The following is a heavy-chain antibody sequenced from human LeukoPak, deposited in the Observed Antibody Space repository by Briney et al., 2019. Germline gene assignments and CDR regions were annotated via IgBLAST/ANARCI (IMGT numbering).Heavy chain of an antibody. V-gene: IGHV4-30-4*01. Sequence: SQTLSLTCTVPGGSISSGDYYWSWIRQPPGKGLEWIGYIYYSGITYYNPSLKSRVTISVDTSKNQFSLKLSSVTAADTAVYYCARGMTAIWGAFDIWGQGTMVTVSS. CDR3: ARGMTAIWGAFDI. CDR2: IYYSGIT. D-gene: IGHD2-21*02. J-gene: IGHJ3*02. CDR1: GGSISSGDYY.